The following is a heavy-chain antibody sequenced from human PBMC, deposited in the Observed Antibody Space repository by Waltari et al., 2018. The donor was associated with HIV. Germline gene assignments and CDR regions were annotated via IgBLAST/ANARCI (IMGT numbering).Heavy chain of an antibody. Sequence: QVQIQQSGAALLKPSETLYITCAVYGGSLRDNFWAWFRQSPDKGQEWIGEMDRNGETNYLPSLKTRLTISLDMSKNQFSLNLKSATAADTAVYYCARGLTSRPLFRSYDSWGQGTQVTVSS. V-gene: IGHV4-34*01. CDR2: MDRNGET. J-gene: IGHJ4*02. D-gene: IGHD3-10*01. CDR1: GGSLRDNF. CDR3: ARGLTSRPLFRSYDS.